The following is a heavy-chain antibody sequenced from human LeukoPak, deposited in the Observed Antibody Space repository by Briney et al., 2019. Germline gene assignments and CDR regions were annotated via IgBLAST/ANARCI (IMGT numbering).Heavy chain of an antibody. D-gene: IGHD5-24*01. V-gene: IGHV3-23*01. CDR2: ISASAGGT. CDR3: ASPVEMATMVY. J-gene: IGHJ4*02. Sequence: GGSLRLSCAASGFTFSSYAMTWVRQAPGKGLERVSAISASAGGTYYADSVKGRFTISRDNSKNTLYLQMNSLGAEDTAVYYCASPVEMATMVYWGQGTLVTVSS. CDR1: GFTFSSYA.